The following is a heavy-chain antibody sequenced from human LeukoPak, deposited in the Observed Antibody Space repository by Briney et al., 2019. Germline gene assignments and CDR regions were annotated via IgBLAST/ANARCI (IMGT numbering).Heavy chain of an antibody. CDR3: ARMPTGFPTTIFGVVIKPSYYYYYYMDV. D-gene: IGHD3-3*01. CDR1: GFTFSDYY. J-gene: IGHJ6*03. V-gene: IGHV3-11*04. Sequence: PGGSLRLSCAASGFTFSDYYMSWIRQAPGKGLEWVSYISSSGSTIYYADSVKGRFTISRDNAKNSLYLQMNSLRAEDTAVYYCARMPTGFPTTIFGVVIKPSYYYYYYMDVWGKGTTVTVSS. CDR2: ISSSGSTI.